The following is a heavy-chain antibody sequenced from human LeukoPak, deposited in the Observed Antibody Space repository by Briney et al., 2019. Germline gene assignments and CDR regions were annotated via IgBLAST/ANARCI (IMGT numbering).Heavy chain of an antibody. CDR3: VQEINRGDRRYFDY. J-gene: IGHJ4*02. V-gene: IGHV3-74*01. CDR1: GFTFSTYW. Sequence: GGSLTLSCAASGFTFSTYWMHWVRQAPGKGLVWVSRINSDGSNTNYADSVKGRFTISRDNAKNTLYLQMDSLRAEDTAVYYCVQEINRGDRRYFDYWGQGTLVTVSP. D-gene: IGHD1-14*01. CDR2: INSDGSNT.